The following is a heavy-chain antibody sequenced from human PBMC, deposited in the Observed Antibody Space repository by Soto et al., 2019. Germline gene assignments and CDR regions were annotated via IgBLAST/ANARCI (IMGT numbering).Heavy chain of an antibody. CDR1: GFTFSTYS. V-gene: IGHV3-48*01. J-gene: IGHJ4*01. CDR3: ALDEQQVDCFDY. CDR2: ISSGSSSI. Sequence: EVQLVESGGGLVQPGGSLRVSCAASGFTFSTYSMNWVRQAPGKGLEWVAYISSGSSSIYYAASVKGRFTISRDNAKNSLYLQMNSMRAEETAIYYCALDEQQVDCFDYWGQGTLVSVSS. D-gene: IGHD6-13*01.